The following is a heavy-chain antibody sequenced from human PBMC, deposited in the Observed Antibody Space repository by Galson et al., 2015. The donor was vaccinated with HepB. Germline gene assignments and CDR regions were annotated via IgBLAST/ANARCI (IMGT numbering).Heavy chain of an antibody. CDR2: IYSGGST. V-gene: IGHV3-66*01. D-gene: IGHD1-1*01. CDR3: ARETNLGSGTETFDY. J-gene: IGHJ4*02. Sequence: SLRLSCAASGFTVSSNHMSWVRQAPGKGLEWVSVIYSGGSTYYADSVKGRFTISRDNSKNTLYLQMNSLRAEDTAVYYCARETNLGSGTETFDYWGQGTLVTVSS. CDR1: GFTVSSNH.